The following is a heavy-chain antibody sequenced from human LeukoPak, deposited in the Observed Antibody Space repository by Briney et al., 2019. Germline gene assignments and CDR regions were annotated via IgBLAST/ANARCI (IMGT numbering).Heavy chain of an antibody. CDR3: ARAYESSGYRGLGYFDY. Sequence: SETLSLTCTVSGGPISSSYWSWIRQPAGKGLEWIGRIFTSGTTEYDPSLKSRVTMSVDTSKTQFSLQLSSVTAADTAVFYCARAYESSGYRGLGYFDYWGQGTLVTVSS. CDR1: GGPISSSY. V-gene: IGHV4-4*07. J-gene: IGHJ4*02. D-gene: IGHD3-22*01. CDR2: IFTSGTT.